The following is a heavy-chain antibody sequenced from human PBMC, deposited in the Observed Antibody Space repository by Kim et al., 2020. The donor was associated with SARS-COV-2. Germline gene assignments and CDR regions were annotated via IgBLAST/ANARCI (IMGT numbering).Heavy chain of an antibody. J-gene: IGHJ4*02. CDR3: AKDVGSSWYELPDY. D-gene: IGHD6-13*01. V-gene: IGHV3-9*01. Sequence: DSVKGRFTISRDNAKDSLYLQMNSLRAEDTALYYCAKDVGSSWYELPDYWGQGTLVTVSS.